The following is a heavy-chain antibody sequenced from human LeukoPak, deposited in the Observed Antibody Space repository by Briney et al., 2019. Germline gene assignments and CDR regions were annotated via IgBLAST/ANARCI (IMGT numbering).Heavy chain of an antibody. J-gene: IGHJ3*02. CDR1: GFTFGDYA. CDR2: IRSKTYGGTT. CDR3: TRVCGGDCYLAFDI. D-gene: IGHD2-21*02. V-gene: IGHV3-49*03. Sequence: GGSLRLSCTASGFTFGDYAMSWFRQAPGKGLEWVGFIRSKTYGGTTEYAAPVKGRFTISRDDSKSIAYLQMNSLKTEDTAVYYCTRVCGGDCYLAFDIWGQGTMVTVSS.